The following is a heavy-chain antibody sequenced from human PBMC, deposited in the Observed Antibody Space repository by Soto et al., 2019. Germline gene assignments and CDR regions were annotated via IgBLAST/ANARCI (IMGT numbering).Heavy chain of an antibody. CDR3: AKEADYYYGMDV. Sequence: SLRLSCAASGFTFSSYGMHWVRQAPGKGLEWVAVISYDGSNKYYADSVKGRFTISRDNSKNTLYLQMNSLRAEDTAVYYCAKEADYYYGMDVWGQGATVTVSS. V-gene: IGHV3-30*18. CDR1: GFTFSSYG. J-gene: IGHJ6*02. CDR2: ISYDGSNK.